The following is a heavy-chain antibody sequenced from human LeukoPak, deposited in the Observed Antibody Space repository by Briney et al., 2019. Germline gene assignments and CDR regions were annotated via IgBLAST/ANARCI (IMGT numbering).Heavy chain of an antibody. D-gene: IGHD1-26*01. CDR2: IYYSGST. V-gene: IGHV4-59*06. Sequence: SETLSLTCTVSGGSISSYYWSWIRQHPGKGLEWIGYIYYSGSTYYNPSLKSRVTISVDTSKNQFSLKLSSVTAADTAVYYCATVPGVGATYFDYWGQGTLVTVSS. CDR1: GGSISSYY. CDR3: ATVPGVGATYFDY. J-gene: IGHJ4*02.